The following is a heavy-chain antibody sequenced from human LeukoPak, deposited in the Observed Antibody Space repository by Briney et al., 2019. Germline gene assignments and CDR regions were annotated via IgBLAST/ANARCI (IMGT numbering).Heavy chain of an antibody. Sequence: GGSLRLSCAASGFTFSSYAMHWARQAPGKGLEWISSISSGSTSKKYADSVKGRFTISRDNSKNTLYLQMNSLRAEDTAVYYCARDSLRSGCYVIDYWGQGTLVTVSS. CDR1: GFTFSSYA. CDR3: ARDSLRSGCYVIDY. D-gene: IGHD1-26*01. CDR2: ISSGSTSK. J-gene: IGHJ4*02. V-gene: IGHV3-21*01.